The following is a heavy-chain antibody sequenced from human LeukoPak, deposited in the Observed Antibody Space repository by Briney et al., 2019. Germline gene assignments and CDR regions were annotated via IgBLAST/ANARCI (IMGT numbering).Heavy chain of an antibody. CDR1: GGNFNNYA. CDR2: IIPALDRA. CDR3: ARRTDAVDDAFDI. J-gene: IGHJ3*02. Sequence: SVKVSCKASGGNFNNYAVNWVRQAPGQGLQWMGGIIPALDRANYAHNFQGILTITADKSTKTAYMELSSLRSEDTGLYFCARRTDAVDDAFDIWGQGTMLTVSS. V-gene: IGHV1-69*10. D-gene: IGHD3/OR15-3a*01.